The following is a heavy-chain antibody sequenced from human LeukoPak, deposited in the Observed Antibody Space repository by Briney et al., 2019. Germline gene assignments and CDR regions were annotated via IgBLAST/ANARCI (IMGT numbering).Heavy chain of an antibody. CDR2: INPNSGGT. Sequence: ASVKVSCKASGYSFTGYYMHWVRQAPGQGLEWMGWINPNSGGTNYAQKFQGRVTMTRDTSVSTVYMELSRLRSDDTAVYYCARGSRTTDWFDPWGQGTLVTVSS. CDR3: ARGSRTTDWFDP. D-gene: IGHD1-7*01. CDR1: GYSFTGYY. J-gene: IGHJ5*02. V-gene: IGHV1-2*02.